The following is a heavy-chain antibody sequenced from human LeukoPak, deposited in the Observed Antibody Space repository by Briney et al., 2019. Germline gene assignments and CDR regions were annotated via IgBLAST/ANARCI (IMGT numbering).Heavy chain of an antibody. D-gene: IGHD1-26*01. CDR1: GFTFYSYW. CDR3: VRGGRQFPDYNGFDP. CDR2: SNSDGTST. V-gene: IGHV3-74*01. J-gene: IGHJ5*02. Sequence: GGTLRRSCAASGFTFYSYWMHWVRQAPGKGLLWFSRSNSDGTSTVYADSVRVRFTISRDNAKNKLDLQMNTLRTEDPAVYYCVRGGRQFPDYNGFDPWGQGTLVTVSS.